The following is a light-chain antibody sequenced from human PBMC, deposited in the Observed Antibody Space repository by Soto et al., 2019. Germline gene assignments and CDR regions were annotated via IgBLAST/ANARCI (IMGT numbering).Light chain of an antibody. Sequence: DIQMTQSPSTLSASVGDRVTITCRASQSISSWLDWYQQKPGKAPKLLIYDASSLESGVPSRFSGSGSGTEFTLSISSLQPDDFANYYCQQYNSLWTFGQGTKVEIK. CDR1: QSISSW. J-gene: IGKJ1*01. V-gene: IGKV1-5*01. CDR3: QQYNSLWT. CDR2: DAS.